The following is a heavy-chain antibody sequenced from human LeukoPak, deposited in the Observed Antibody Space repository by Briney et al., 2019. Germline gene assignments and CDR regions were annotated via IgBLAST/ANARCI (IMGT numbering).Heavy chain of an antibody. J-gene: IGHJ4*02. CDR1: GYTFTGYY. D-gene: IGHD6-19*01. CDR2: INPNSGGT. CDR3: ARSTYAMAATGAY. V-gene: IGHV1-2*02. Sequence: GASVKVSCTASGYTFTGYYMHWVRQAPGQGLEWMGWINPNSGGTNYAQKFQGRVTMTGDTSISTAYMDLSRLTSDDTAVYYCARSTYAMAATGAYWGQGTLVTVSS.